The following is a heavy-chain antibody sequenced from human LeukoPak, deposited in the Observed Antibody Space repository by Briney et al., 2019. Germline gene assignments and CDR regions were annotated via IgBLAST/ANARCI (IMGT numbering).Heavy chain of an antibody. J-gene: IGHJ5*02. CDR2: FHDSGSA. CDR3: ARDSHSVDTATPRGFDP. CDR1: GDSISNF. Sequence: PSETLSLTCTASGDSISNFWSWLRQPPGKGLEWIGYFHDSGSANYNPSLKSRITMSVDTSKNQFSLKLRSVTAADTAVYYCARDSHSVDTATPRGFDPWGQGTLVTVSS. D-gene: IGHD2-15*01. V-gene: IGHV4-59*01.